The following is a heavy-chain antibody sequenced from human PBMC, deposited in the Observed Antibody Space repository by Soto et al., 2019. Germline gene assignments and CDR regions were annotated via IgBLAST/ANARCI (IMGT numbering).Heavy chain of an antibody. CDR1: GSTFAHQA. Sequence: EVQLLESGGGLVQPGGSLRLSCAASGSTFAHQAMSWVRQAPGTGLEWVSAVSGSGGGTYYADSVKGRFTISRDNAKNTLSLQRNSLGVEDTAVYYCVREGGDSSSLVDNYFDYWGQGALVTVSS. D-gene: IGHD1-26*01. CDR3: VREGGDSSSLVDNYFDY. CDR2: VSGSGGGT. J-gene: IGHJ4*02. V-gene: IGHV3-23*01.